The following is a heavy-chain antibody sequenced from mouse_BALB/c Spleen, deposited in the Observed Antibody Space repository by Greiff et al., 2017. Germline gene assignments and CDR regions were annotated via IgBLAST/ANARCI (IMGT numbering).Heavy chain of an antibody. V-gene: IGHV1-9*01. J-gene: IGHJ2*01. Sequence: QVQLKQSGAELMKPGASVKISCKATGYTFSSYWIEWVKQRPGHGLEWIGEILPGSGSTNYNEKFKGKATFTADTSSNTAYMQLSSLTSEDSAVYYCARGTTVNYFDYWGQGTTLTVSS. CDR1: GYTFSSYW. D-gene: IGHD1-1*01. CDR3: ARGTTVNYFDY. CDR2: ILPGSGST.